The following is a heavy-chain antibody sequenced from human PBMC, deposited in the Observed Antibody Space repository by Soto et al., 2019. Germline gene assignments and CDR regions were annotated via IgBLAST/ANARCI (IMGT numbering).Heavy chain of an antibody. CDR2: ISSSGSTI. CDR1: GFTFSDYY. D-gene: IGHD3-22*01. J-gene: IGHJ6*02. V-gene: IGHV3-11*01. CDR3: ARLDGNDYDSSGYYYYYYGMDV. Sequence: QVQLVESGGGLVKPGGSLRLSCAASGFTFSDYYMSWIRQAPGKGLEWVSYISSSGSTIYYADSVKGRFTISRDNAKNSLYPKMNSLRAEDTAVYYCARLDGNDYDSSGYYYYYYGMDVWGQGTMVNVSS.